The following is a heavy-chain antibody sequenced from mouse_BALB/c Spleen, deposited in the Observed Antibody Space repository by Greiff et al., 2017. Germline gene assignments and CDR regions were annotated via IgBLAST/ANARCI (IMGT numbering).Heavy chain of an antibody. J-gene: IGHJ1*01. CDR3: ARGPSGSSYWYFDV. CDR2: ISSGSSTI. D-gene: IGHD1-1*01. V-gene: IGHV5-17*02. Sequence: EVKVVESGGGLVQPGGSRKLSCAASGFTFSSFGMHWVRQAPEKGLEWVAYISSGSSTIYYADTVKGRFTISRDNPKNTLFLQMTSLRSEDTAMYYCARGPSGSSYWYFDVWGAGTTVTVSS. CDR1: GFTFSSFG.